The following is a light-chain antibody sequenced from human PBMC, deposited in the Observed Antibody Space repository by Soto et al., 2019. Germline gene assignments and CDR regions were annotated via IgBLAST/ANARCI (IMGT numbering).Light chain of an antibody. V-gene: IGKV1-5*03. CDR1: QSITWW. J-gene: IGKJ3*01. CDR3: QHYSNHGA. Sequence: QITQSPSTLPASVGYRVTFTCRASQSITWWLAWYQQTPGRAPKLRSYQASSLESGVPSRFSGRGAGTEFTLTISGMQQDYAAMYYCQHYSNHGAFGPGTNGD. CDR2: QAS.